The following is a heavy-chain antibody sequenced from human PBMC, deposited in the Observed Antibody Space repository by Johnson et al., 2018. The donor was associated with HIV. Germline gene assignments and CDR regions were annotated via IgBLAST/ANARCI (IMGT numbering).Heavy chain of an antibody. D-gene: IGHD5-18*01. J-gene: IGHJ3*02. CDR3: ARDEAPRGYALTAFDI. CDR2: IKQDGGEK. V-gene: IGHV3-7*04. CDR1: GFTFSLYW. Sequence: VQLVESGGGLVQPGGSLRLSCAASGFTFSLYWMTWVRQAPGKGLEWVANIKQDGGEKYYVDSVKGRFTIFRDNAKNSRYLQMNSLGAEDTAFYYCARDEAPRGYALTAFDIWGQGPMVTVSS.